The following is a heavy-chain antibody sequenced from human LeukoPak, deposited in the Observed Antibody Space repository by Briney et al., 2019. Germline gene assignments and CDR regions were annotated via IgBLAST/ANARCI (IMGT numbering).Heavy chain of an antibody. D-gene: IGHD5-18*01. Sequence: GESLKISCKGSGYSFTNYWIGWVRQMPGKGLEWMGFIYPGDSDTRYSPSFQGQVTISADKSISTAYLQWSSLKASDTAMYYCARQAGYSYGHDAFDIWGQGTMVTVSS. J-gene: IGHJ3*02. CDR2: IYPGDSDT. CDR1: GYSFTNYW. CDR3: ARQAGYSYGHDAFDI. V-gene: IGHV5-51*01.